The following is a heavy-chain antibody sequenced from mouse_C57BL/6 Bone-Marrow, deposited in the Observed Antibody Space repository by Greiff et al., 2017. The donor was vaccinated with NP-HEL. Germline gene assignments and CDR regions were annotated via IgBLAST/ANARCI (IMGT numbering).Heavy chain of an antibody. D-gene: IGHD2-5*01. Sequence: QVQLQQPGAELVKPGASVKLSCKASGYTFTLYWMHWVKQRPGHGLEWIGMIHPNSGSTNYNEKFKSKATLTVDKSSSTAYMQLSSLTSEDSAVYYWARVGPYYSNPWYFDDWGQGTTLTVSS. J-gene: IGHJ2*01. CDR3: ARVGPYYSNPWYFDD. CDR1: GYTFTLYW. CDR2: IHPNSGST. V-gene: IGHV1-64*01.